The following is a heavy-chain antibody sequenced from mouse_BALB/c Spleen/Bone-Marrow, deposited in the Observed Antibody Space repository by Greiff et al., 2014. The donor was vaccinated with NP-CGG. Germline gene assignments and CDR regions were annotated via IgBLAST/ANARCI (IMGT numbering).Heavy chain of an antibody. V-gene: IGHV1-20*02. D-gene: IGHD1-2*01. CDR3: ASSFITTAYYFDY. CDR1: GYSFTGYF. Sequence: VQLQQSGPELVKPGASVKISCKASGYSFTGYFMNWVMQSHGKSLEWIGRINPYNGDTFYNQKFKGKATLTADKSSSTAHMELRSLASEDSAVYYCASSFITTAYYFDYWGQGTSLTVSS. J-gene: IGHJ2*02. CDR2: INPYNGDT.